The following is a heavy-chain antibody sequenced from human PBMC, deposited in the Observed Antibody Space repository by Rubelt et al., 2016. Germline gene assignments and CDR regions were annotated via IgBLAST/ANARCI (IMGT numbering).Heavy chain of an antibody. V-gene: IGHV5-10-1*03. CDR2: IDPSDSST. CDR3: AIYDFWSGYYLDY. CDR1: GYSFTSYW. Sequence: EVQLVQSGAEVKKPGESLRISCKGSGYSFTSYWISWVRQMPGKGLEWMGRIDPSDSSTNYSPSFQGHVTISADKSISTAYRQWSSLKASDTAMYYCAIYDFWSGYYLDYWGQGTLVTVSS. J-gene: IGHJ4*02. D-gene: IGHD3-3*01.